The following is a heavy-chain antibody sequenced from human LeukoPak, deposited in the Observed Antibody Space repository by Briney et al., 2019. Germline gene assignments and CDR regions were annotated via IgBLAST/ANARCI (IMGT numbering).Heavy chain of an antibody. D-gene: IGHD2-2*01. CDR1: GGSISSDY. Sequence: SETLSLTCNVSGGSISSDYWTWIRQPPGKGLEWIGNIYYSGSTNYNPSLKSRVTISVDTSKNRFSLKLSTVTAADTAVYYCARLGIGVVPSAMLGDYYFDYWGQGTLVTVSS. V-gene: IGHV4-59*08. J-gene: IGHJ4*02. CDR3: ARLGIGVVPSAMLGDYYFDY. CDR2: IYYSGST.